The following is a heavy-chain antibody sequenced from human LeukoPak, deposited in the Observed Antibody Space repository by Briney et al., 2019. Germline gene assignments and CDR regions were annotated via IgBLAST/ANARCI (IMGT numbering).Heavy chain of an antibody. CDR1: GGTFSSYA. Sequence: PMASVKVSCKASGGTFSSYAISWVRQAPGQGLEWMGGIIPIFGTANYAQKFQGRVTITADESTSTAYMELSSLRSEDTAVYYCAGKVSYGSGSLGYYYYMDVWGKGTTVTISS. V-gene: IGHV1-69*13. CDR2: IIPIFGTA. D-gene: IGHD3-10*01. CDR3: AGKVSYGSGSLGYYYYMDV. J-gene: IGHJ6*03.